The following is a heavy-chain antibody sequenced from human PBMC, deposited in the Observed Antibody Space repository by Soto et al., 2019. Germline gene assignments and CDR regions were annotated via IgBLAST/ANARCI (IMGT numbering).Heavy chain of an antibody. Sequence: GGSLRLSCAASGFTFSSYWMSWVRQAPGKGLEWVANIKQDGSEKYYVDSVKGRFTISRDNAKNSLYLQMNSLRAEDTAVYYCARGYDYVWGSYRYAFDIWGQGTMVTVSS. V-gene: IGHV3-7*03. CDR3: ARGYDYVWGSYRYAFDI. CDR1: GFTFSSYW. D-gene: IGHD3-16*02. CDR2: IKQDGSEK. J-gene: IGHJ3*02.